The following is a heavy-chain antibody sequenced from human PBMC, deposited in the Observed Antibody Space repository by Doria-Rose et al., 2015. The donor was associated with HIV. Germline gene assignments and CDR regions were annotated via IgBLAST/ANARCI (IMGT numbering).Heavy chain of an antibody. CDR3: ARIKSSRWYHKYYFDF. J-gene: IGHJ4*02. CDR1: GVSLSSPGMG. V-gene: IGHV2-26*01. D-gene: IGHD6-13*01. CDR2: IFSDDEG. Sequence: QVTLKESGPVLVKPTETLTLTCTVSGVSLSSPGMGVSWIRQPPGKALEWLANIFSDDEGSYKTSLKSRLTISRGTSKSPVVLTTTDMDPVDTATYYCARIKSSRWYHKYYFDFWGQGTLVIVSA.